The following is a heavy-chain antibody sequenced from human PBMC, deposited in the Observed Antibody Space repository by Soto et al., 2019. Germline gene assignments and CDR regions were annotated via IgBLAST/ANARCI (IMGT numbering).Heavy chain of an antibody. Sequence: ASVKVSCKASGYTFASYGISWVRQAPGQGLEWMGWISAYNGNTNYAQKLQGRVTMTTDTSTSTAYMELRSLRSDDTAVYYCASAVAVAGSGWFDPWGQGTLVTVSS. D-gene: IGHD6-19*01. CDR3: ASAVAVAGSGWFDP. V-gene: IGHV1-18*04. J-gene: IGHJ5*02. CDR1: GYTFASYG. CDR2: ISAYNGNT.